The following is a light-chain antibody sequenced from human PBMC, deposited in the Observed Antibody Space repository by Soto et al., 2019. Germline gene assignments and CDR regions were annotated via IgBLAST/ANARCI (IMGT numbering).Light chain of an antibody. CDR3: CSYAGSDTSFV. J-gene: IGLJ1*01. V-gene: IGLV2-11*01. CDR2: DVT. CDR1: SSDVGGYNY. Sequence: QSALTQPRSVSGSPGQSVTISCAGTSSDVGGYNYVSWFQQHPGRAPKVVIFDVTKRPSGVPDRFSGSKSGNTASLTITGLQAADEADYFCCSYAGSDTSFVFGTGTKVTVL.